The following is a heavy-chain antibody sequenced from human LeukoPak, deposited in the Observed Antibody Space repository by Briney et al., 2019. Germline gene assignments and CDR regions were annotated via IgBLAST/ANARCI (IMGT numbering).Heavy chain of an antibody. Sequence: SETLSLTCAVYGGSLSGYYWSWIRQPPGKGLEWIGEINHSGSTNYNPSLKSRVTISVDTSKNQFSLKLSSVTAADTAVYYCARGSPYYYGSGSYYNYWGQGTLVTVSS. CDR3: ARGSPYYYGSGSYYNY. D-gene: IGHD3-10*01. CDR1: GGSLSGYY. J-gene: IGHJ4*02. V-gene: IGHV4-34*01. CDR2: INHSGST.